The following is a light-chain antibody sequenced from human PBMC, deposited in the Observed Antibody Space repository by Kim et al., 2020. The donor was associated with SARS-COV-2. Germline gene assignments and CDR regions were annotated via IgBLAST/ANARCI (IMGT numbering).Light chain of an antibody. Sequence: QGKQARITWGGNNIGSKSVHGYQQEPGQAPVLVIYYDSDRPSGIPERLSGSNSGNTATLTISRVEAGDEADYYCQVWDSSSDHPVFGTGTKVTVL. J-gene: IGLJ1*01. V-gene: IGLV3-21*04. CDR3: QVWDSSSDHPV. CDR2: YDS. CDR1: NIGSKS.